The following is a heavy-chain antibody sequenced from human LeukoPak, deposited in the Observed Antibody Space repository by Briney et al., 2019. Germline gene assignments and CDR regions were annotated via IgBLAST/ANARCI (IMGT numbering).Heavy chain of an antibody. CDR3: ATDIITFGGVIVPFDY. V-gene: IGHV1-24*01. Sequence: ASVKVSCKVSGYTLTELSMHWARQAPGKGLEWMGGFDPEDGETIYAQKFQGRVTMTEDKSTDTAYMELSSLRSEDTAVYYCATDIITFGGVIVPFDYWGQGTLVTVSS. CDR2: FDPEDGET. J-gene: IGHJ4*02. D-gene: IGHD3-16*02. CDR1: GYTLTELS.